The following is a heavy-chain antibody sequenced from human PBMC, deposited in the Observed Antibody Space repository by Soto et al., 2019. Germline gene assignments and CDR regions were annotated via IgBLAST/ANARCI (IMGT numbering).Heavy chain of an antibody. CDR3: ARDTFPGYSSGGNWYSVGGADS. CDR2: ISGSGVTK. J-gene: IGHJ4*02. Sequence: GSSLRLSSAASGFTFSSYAMTWVLQAPGKGLEWVLGISGSGVTKYYADSVRGRFSMSRYNSQNTLYLQMSSLRAEGTAIYYGARDTFPGYSSGGNWYSVGGADSWRLGTLVTVSS. V-gene: IGHV3-23*01. CDR1: GFTFSSYA. D-gene: IGHD2-15*01.